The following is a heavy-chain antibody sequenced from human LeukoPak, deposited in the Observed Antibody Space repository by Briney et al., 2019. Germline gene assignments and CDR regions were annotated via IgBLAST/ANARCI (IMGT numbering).Heavy chain of an antibody. J-gene: IGHJ4*02. V-gene: IGHV4-4*08. CDR2: IYSTGKN. Sequence: PSETLSLTCPVSGGSINSHYWGWIRQPPAKELQWIGDIYSTGKNNYNPSRKSRVTISLDTSKSHLSLNLTSVLAADTAIYYCVRRDTGWNYFDYWGQGILVTVSS. CDR3: VRRDTGWNYFDY. CDR1: GGSINSHY. D-gene: IGHD6-19*01.